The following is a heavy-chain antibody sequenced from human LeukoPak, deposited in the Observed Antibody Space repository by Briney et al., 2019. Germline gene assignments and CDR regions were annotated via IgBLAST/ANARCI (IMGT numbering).Heavy chain of an antibody. D-gene: IGHD2-2*01. CDR2: ISSNGGST. CDR1: GFTFSSYA. V-gene: IGHV3-64*01. Sequence: GGSLRLSCAASGFTFSSYAMSWVRQAPGKGLEYVSAISSNGGSTYYANSVKGRFTISRDNSKNTLYLQMGSLRAEDMAVYYCARDDSTSCGYDYWGQGTLVTVSS. J-gene: IGHJ4*02. CDR3: ARDDSTSCGYDY.